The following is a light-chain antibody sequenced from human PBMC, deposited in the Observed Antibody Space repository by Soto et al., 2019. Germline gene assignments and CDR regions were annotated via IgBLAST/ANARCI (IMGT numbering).Light chain of an antibody. CDR1: SVSVYNY. J-gene: IGLJ3*02. CDR2: EVS. V-gene: IGLV2-8*01. CDR3: SSYVGSDIWV. Sequence: QSALTQPPSASGSRGQSVTISCTGTSVSVYNYLSWFQQHPGKAPKLIIYEVSKRPSGVPDRFSGSKSGNTASLTVSGLQADDEADYYCSSYVGSDIWVFGGGTKLTVL.